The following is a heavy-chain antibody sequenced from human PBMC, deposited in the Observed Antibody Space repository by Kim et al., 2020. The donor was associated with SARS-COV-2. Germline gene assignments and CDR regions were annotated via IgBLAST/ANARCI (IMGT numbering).Heavy chain of an antibody. CDR1: GFTFSAYA. D-gene: IGHD3-10*01. CDR3: AKDQTDGSGSLPLFYYGMDV. CDR2: ISYSGGSK. J-gene: IGHJ6*02. Sequence: GGSLRLSCAASGFTFSAYAMSWVRQAPGEGLEWVSVISYSGGSKYYADSVKGRFTIFRDNSKNTLFLHMSSLRAEDTAIYFCAKDQTDGSGSLPLFYYGMDVWGQGTTVTVSS. V-gene: IGHV3-23*01.